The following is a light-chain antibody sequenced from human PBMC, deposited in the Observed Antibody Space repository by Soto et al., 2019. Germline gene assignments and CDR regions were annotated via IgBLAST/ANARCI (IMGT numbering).Light chain of an antibody. Sequence: QSALTQPPSASGAPGQRVTISCSGSNSNIGSNTVNWYQQFPGTAPKLLIYSNDQRSSGVPDRFSGSKSGTSGSLAISGLQSEDEADYYCAAWDDSLNGQVFGGGTKVTVL. CDR2: SND. CDR3: AAWDDSLNGQV. J-gene: IGLJ2*01. V-gene: IGLV1-44*01. CDR1: NSNIGSNT.